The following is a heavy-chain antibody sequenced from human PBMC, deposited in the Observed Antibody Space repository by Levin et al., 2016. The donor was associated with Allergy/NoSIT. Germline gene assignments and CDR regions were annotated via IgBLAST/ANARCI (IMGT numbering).Heavy chain of an antibody. CDR2: IYYSGST. CDR3: ASGGGGSYLVAYFDY. Sequence: SETLSLTCTVSGYSITRGYFWGWIRQPPGKGLEWIGTIYYSGSTYYNPSLKSRVTISVDTSKNQFSLKLSSVTAADTAVYYCASGGGGSYLVAYFDYWGQGILVTVSS. J-gene: IGHJ4*02. D-gene: IGHD3-22*01. CDR1: GYSITRGYF. V-gene: IGHV4-38-2*02.